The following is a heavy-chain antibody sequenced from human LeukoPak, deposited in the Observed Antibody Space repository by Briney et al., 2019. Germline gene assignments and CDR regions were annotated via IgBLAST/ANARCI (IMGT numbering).Heavy chain of an antibody. D-gene: IGHD3-10*01. J-gene: IGHJ6*03. CDR1: GFTFTNYW. Sequence: GGSLRLSCVTSGFTFTNYWMTWVRQAPGKGLEWVANMKQDGREKYYVDSVKGRFTISRDNAKNSVHLQMNSLRAEDTAVYYCARSLRVRGVPDYMDVWGKGTTVIISS. V-gene: IGHV3-7*03. CDR3: ARSLRVRGVPDYMDV. CDR2: MKQDGREK.